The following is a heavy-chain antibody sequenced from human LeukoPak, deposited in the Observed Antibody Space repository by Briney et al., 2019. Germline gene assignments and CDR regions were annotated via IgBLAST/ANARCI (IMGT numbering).Heavy chain of an antibody. CDR1: GYTFTSYD. CDR3: ARVCSGGSCYTPPFDY. Sequence: ASVKVSCKASGYTFTSYDINWVRQATGQGLEWMGWMNPNSGNTGYAQRFQGRVTMTRNTSISTAYMELSSLRSEDTAVYYCARVCSGGSCYTPPFDYWGQGTLVTVSS. V-gene: IGHV1-8*01. J-gene: IGHJ4*02. CDR2: MNPNSGNT. D-gene: IGHD2-15*01.